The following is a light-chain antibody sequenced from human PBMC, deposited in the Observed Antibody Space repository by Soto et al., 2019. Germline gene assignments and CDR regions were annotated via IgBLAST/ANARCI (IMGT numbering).Light chain of an antibody. CDR3: QQLDSYPRT. V-gene: IGKV1-9*01. CDR2: GAS. CDR1: QVISSY. J-gene: IGKJ1*01. Sequence: IQLTQSPSYLSASVGDRVTITYRASQVISSYLAWYKQKPGKAPKLLIYGASTLQSGVPSRFSGRGSGTDFTLTISSLQPEDFGTYYCQQLDSYPRTFGQGTKVDIK.